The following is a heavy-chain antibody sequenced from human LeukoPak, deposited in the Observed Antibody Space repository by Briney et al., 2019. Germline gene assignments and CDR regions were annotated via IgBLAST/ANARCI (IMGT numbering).Heavy chain of an antibody. CDR1: GFTFSSYG. Sequence: GGSLRLSCAASGFTFSSYGMHWVRQAPGKGLEWVAVIWYDGSNKYYADSVEGRFTISRDNSKNTLYLQMNSLRAEDTAVYYCARAEGYCSGGSCYSPYYYYYYMDVWGKGTTVTVSS. J-gene: IGHJ6*03. D-gene: IGHD2-15*01. CDR3: ARAEGYCSGGSCYSPYYYYYYMDV. CDR2: IWYDGSNK. V-gene: IGHV3-33*01.